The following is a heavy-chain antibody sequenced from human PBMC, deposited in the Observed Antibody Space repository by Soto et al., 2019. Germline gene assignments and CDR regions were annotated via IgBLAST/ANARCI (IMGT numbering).Heavy chain of an antibody. CDR1: GGSLSSGGYY. D-gene: IGHD4-4*01. CDR2: IYYSGST. CDR3: ARFPDYTDNWFDP. V-gene: IGHV4-31*03. J-gene: IGHJ5*02. Sequence: SETLSLTCTVSGGSLSSGGYYWSWIRQHPGKGLEWIGYIYYSGSTYYNPSLKSRVTISVDTSKNQFSLKLSSVTAADTAVYYCARFPDYTDNWFDPWGQGTLVTVSS.